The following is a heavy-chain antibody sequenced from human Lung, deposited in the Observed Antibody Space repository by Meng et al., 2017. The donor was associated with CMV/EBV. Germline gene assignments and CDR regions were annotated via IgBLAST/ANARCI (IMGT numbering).Heavy chain of an antibody. CDR1: GGSISSSSHY. J-gene: IGHJ4*02. CDR2: IYYNGGT. V-gene: IGHV4-39*01. D-gene: IGHD6-19*01. CDR3: ATTSSGWFNYFDS. Sequence: SETLSLTCTVSGGSISSSSHYWGWIRQPPGKGLEWIATIYYNGGTSYNPSLKSRVTISLDTSKNQFSLKLNSVTAADTAVYYCATTSSGWFNYFDSWGQGTLVTVFS.